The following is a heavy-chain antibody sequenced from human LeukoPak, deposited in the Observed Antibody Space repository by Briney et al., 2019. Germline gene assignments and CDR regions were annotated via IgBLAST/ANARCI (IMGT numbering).Heavy chain of an antibody. J-gene: IGHJ3*02. CDR3: AREPDIVVVVAATRFAFDI. CDR1: GGSFSGYY. Sequence: SETLSLTCAVYGGSFSGYYWSWIRQPPGRGLEWIGEINHSGSTNYNPSLKSRVTISVDTSKNQFSLKLSSVTAADTAVYYCAREPDIVVVVAATRFAFDIWGQGTMVTVSS. V-gene: IGHV4-34*01. D-gene: IGHD2-15*01. CDR2: INHSGST.